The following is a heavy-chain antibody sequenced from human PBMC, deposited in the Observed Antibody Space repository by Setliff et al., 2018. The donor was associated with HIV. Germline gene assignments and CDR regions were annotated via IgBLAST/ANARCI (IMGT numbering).Heavy chain of an antibody. Sequence: PSETLSLTCAVSGGPISNSHWWSWVRQPPGKGLEWIGEIFHSGSTNYNPSLKSRVTISLNKSKNQFSLKLTSVTAADTAVYYCATWPNYYGSGSSFDYWGQGTLVTVSS. J-gene: IGHJ4*02. CDR3: ATWPNYYGSGSSFDY. V-gene: IGHV4-4*02. CDR1: GGPISNSHW. CDR2: IFHSGST. D-gene: IGHD3-10*01.